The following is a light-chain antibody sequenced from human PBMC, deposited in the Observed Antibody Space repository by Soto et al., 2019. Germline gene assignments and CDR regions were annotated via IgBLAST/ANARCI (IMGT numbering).Light chain of an antibody. J-gene: IGKJ1*01. CDR2: GAS. CDR1: QRVSARY. Sequence: RGLTQARGSLALGRGARAALYCRASQRVSARYLAWYHKKPGQDPRILIFGASDRATGIPDRFSGSGSGTAFNLTIDRLETADFAMYQCQQHSDSTPTFSQGTQLDIK. V-gene: IGKV3-20*01. CDR3: QQHSDSTPT.